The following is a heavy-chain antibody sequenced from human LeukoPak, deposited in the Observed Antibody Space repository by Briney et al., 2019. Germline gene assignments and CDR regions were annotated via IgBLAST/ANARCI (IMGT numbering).Heavy chain of an antibody. J-gene: IGHJ5*02. CDR1: VGPISSDY. CDR2: IYYSGST. D-gene: IGHD6-13*01. Sequence: PSETLSLTCTVSVGPISSDYWSRIRQPPGTGLEWIGYIYYSGSTNYTPSLKSRVTISVDTSKNQFSLKLSSVTAADTAVYYCARRIAAAGTAWFDPWGQGTLVTVSS. V-gene: IGHV4-59*01. CDR3: ARRIAAAGTAWFDP.